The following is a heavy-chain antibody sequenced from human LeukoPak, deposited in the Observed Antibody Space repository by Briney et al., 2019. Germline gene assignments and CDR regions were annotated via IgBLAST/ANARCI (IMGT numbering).Heavy chain of an antibody. J-gene: IGHJ4*02. CDR2: IKSKSDGGTT. Sequence: GGSLRLSCAASGFTLSSYAMSWVRQAPGKGLEWIGRIKSKSDGGTTDYAAPVKGRFIISRDDSKNTLYVQMYGLKTEDTAVYYCSTDAGYSSRWYNYWGRGILVTVSS. CDR1: GFTLSSYA. V-gene: IGHV3-15*01. D-gene: IGHD6-13*01. CDR3: STDAGYSSRWYNY.